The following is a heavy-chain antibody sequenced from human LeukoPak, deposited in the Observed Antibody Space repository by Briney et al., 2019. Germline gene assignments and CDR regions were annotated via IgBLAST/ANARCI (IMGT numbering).Heavy chain of an antibody. V-gene: IGHV3-33*01. D-gene: IGHD6-13*01. CDR2: DGSNK. CDR3: ARHSGRKYSSSWYYFDY. Sequence: GGSLRLSCAASGFTFSSYGMHWVRQAPGKGLEWVAYDGSNKYYGDSVKGRFTISRDNSKNTLYLQMNSLRAEDTAVYYCARHSGRKYSSSWYYFDYWGQGTLVTVSS. J-gene: IGHJ4*02. CDR1: GFTFSSYG.